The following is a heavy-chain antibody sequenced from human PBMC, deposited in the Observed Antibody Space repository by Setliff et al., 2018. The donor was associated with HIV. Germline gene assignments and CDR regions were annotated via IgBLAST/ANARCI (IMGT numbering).Heavy chain of an antibody. Sequence: ASVKVSCKASGYTFINYDIYWVRQTTGQGLEWMGWMNPDSGSTYYADSVKGRFTISRHNSKNTLYLQLNSLRAEDTAVYYCARVSKSSPDAFDIWGQGTMVTVSS. CDR1: GYTFINYD. J-gene: IGHJ3*02. CDR3: ARVSKSSPDAFDI. V-gene: IGHV1-8*02. CDR2: MNPDSGST. D-gene: IGHD6-13*01.